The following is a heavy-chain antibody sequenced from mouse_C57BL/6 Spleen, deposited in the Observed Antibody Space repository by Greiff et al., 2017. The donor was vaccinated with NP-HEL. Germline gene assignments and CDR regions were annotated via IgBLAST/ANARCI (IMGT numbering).Heavy chain of an antibody. CDR2: IYPGDGDT. CDR3: ARAPYYYGISYNYFDV. V-gene: IGHV1-82*01. Sequence: VQLQQSGPELVKPGASVKISCKASGYAFSSSWMNWVKQRPGKGLEWIGRIYPGDGDTNYNGKFKGKATLTADKSSSTAYMQLSSLTAEDSAVYFCARAPYYYGISYNYFDVWAQGPRSPSPQ. D-gene: IGHD1-1*01. CDR1: GYAFSSSW. J-gene: IGHJ1*03.